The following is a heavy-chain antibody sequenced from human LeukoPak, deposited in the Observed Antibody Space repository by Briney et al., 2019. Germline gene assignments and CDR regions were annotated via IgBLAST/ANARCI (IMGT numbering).Heavy chain of an antibody. CDR1: GVSISSSSYY. V-gene: IGHV4-39*07. D-gene: IGHD6-13*01. CDR2: IYYSGST. Sequence: SETLSLTCTVSGVSISSSSYYCGWIRQPPRKGLEWIGRIYYSGSTNYNPSLKSRVTISVDTSKNQFSLKLSSVTAADTAVYYCARVHSSSLAPRSLKRYYYYYYMDVWGKGTTVTVPS. J-gene: IGHJ6*03. CDR3: ARVHSSSLAPRSLKRYYYYYYMDV.